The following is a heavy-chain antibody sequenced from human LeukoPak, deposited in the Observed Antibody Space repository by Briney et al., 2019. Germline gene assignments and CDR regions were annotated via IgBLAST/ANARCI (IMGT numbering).Heavy chain of an antibody. V-gene: IGHV4-34*01. D-gene: IGHD3-10*01. CDR2: INHSGST. CDR1: GGSFSGYY. CDR3: AGWFGELLSDY. Sequence: SETLSLTCAVYGGSFSGYYWSWIRQPPGKGLEWIGEINHSGSTNYNPSLKSRVTISVDTSKNQFSLKLSSVTAADTAVYYCAGWFGELLSDYWGQGTLVTVSP. J-gene: IGHJ4*02.